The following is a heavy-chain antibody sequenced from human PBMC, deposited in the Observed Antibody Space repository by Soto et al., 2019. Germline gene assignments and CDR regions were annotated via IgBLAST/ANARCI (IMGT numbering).Heavy chain of an antibody. V-gene: IGHV4-30-4*08. CDR3: ARAPSSSWFLSWFDP. CDR1: GGSISSGYYY. D-gene: IGHD6-13*01. Sequence: PSETLSLTCTVSGGSISSGYYYWSWIRQHPGKGLEWIGYIYYSGTTYYNPSLKSRVTISVDRSKNQFSLKLSSVTAADTAVYYCARAPSSSWFLSWFDPWGQGTLVTVSS. J-gene: IGHJ5*02. CDR2: IYYSGTT.